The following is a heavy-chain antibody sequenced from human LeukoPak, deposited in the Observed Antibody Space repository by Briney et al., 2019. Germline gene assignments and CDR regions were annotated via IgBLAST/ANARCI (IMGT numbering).Heavy chain of an antibody. D-gene: IGHD3-10*01. V-gene: IGHV1-2*02. CDR2: INPNSGGT. J-gene: IGHJ4*02. CDR3: ARGGSGSGYLYYFDY. CDR1: GYTFTGYY. Sequence: GASVKVSCKASGYTFTGYYMHWVRQAPGQGLEWMGWINPNSGGTNYAQKFQGRVTMTRDTSINTAYMELSGLTSDDTAVYYCARGGSGSGYLYYFDYWGQGTLVSVSS.